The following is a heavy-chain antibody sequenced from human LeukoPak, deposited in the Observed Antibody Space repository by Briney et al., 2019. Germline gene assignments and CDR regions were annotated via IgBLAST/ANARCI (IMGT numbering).Heavy chain of an antibody. J-gene: IGHJ6*04. CDR2: ISGSGDGT. D-gene: IGHD1-14*01. CDR1: GFTFSTYA. V-gene: IGHV3-23*01. CDR3: AKEEGYNKGWTRKDG. Sequence: PGGSLRPSCTASGFTFSTYAMSWVRQAPGKGLEWVSIISGSGDGTYYADSVKGRFTISRDNSKNTLYLQMDSLRDEDTAVYYCAKEEGYNKGWTRKDGWGKGTTVTVSS.